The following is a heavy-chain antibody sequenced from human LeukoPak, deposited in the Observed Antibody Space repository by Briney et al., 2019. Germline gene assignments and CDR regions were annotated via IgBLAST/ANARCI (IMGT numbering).Heavy chain of an antibody. D-gene: IGHD2-2*01. J-gene: IGHJ4*02. CDR2: IYYGGST. CDR3: ARGARGSTSCSDY. V-gene: IGHV4-30-4*08. CDR1: GGSISSGDYY. Sequence: SETLSLTCTVSGGSISSGDYYRSWIRQPPGKGLEWIGYIYYGGSTYYNPSLKSRLTISVDTSKNQFSLKLSSVTAADTAVYYCARGARGSTSCSDYWGQGTLVTVSS.